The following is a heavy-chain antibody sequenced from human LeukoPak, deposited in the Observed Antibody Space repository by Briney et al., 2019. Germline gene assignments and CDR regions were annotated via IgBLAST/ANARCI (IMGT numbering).Heavy chain of an antibody. CDR2: IYYSGST. Sequence: SETLSLTCTVSGGSISSYYWSWIRQPPGKGLEWIGYIYYSGSTNYNPSLKSRVTISVDTSKNQFSLKLSSVTAADTAVYYCARDPDTMVRSYYYGMDVWGQGTTVTVSS. CDR3: ARDPDTMVRSYYYGMDV. CDR1: GGSISSYY. J-gene: IGHJ6*02. D-gene: IGHD3-10*01. V-gene: IGHV4-59*01.